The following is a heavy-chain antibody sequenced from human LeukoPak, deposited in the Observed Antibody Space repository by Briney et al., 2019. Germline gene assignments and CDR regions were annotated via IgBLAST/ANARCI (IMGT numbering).Heavy chain of an antibody. D-gene: IGHD2-2*01. CDR1: GLTFSNYA. CDR3: ARLTGYQDY. V-gene: IGHV3-23*01. J-gene: IGHJ4*02. Sequence: PGGSLRLSCAASGLTFSNYAMTWVRQAPGKGLEWVSSNSGSGDDTYYADSVKGRFTISRDNSKSTLYLQMNSLRADDTAIYYCARLTGYQDYWGQGTLVTVSS. CDR2: NSGSGDDT.